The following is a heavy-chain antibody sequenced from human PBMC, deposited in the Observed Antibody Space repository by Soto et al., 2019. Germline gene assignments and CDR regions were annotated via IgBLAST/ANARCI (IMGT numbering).Heavy chain of an antibody. Sequence: QVQLVESGGGVVQPGRSLRLSCAASGFTFSSYGMHWVRQAPGKGLEWVAVIWYDGRNKYYADSVKGRFTISIDNSKNSLYVKMNSLRAEDTAVYYCARDEFGVPWGQGTMVTVSS. V-gene: IGHV3-33*01. CDR2: IWYDGRNK. CDR1: GFTFSSYG. J-gene: IGHJ3*01. CDR3: ARDEFGVP. D-gene: IGHD3-3*01.